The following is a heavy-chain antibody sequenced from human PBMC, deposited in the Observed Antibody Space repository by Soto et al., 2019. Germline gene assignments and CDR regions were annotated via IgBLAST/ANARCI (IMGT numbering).Heavy chain of an antibody. Sequence: GGSLRLSCTASGCTFISYAISWVRQAPGKGLEWVSAISGGGASTNYADSVKGRFTISRDNSKNTLYLQMNSLRAEDTAVYYCAKDQRPTFPYGMGVWGQGTTVTVSS. CDR1: GCTFISYA. D-gene: IGHD6-25*01. CDR2: ISGGGAST. V-gene: IGHV3-23*01. J-gene: IGHJ6*02. CDR3: AKDQRPTFPYGMGV.